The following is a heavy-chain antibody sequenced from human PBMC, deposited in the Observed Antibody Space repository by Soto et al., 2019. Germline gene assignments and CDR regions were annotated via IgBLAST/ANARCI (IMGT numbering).Heavy chain of an antibody. Sequence: PSETLSLTCSVSGGSINSYWWSWIRQPAGNGLEWIGRVYSSGTTDYNPSLNSRATMSVETSKNQFSLKLSSVTAADTAVYYCARDRRFYDSGTYDIANDAFDVWGQGTMVTV. V-gene: IGHV4-4*07. CDR3: ARDRRFYDSGTYDIANDAFDV. J-gene: IGHJ3*01. CDR2: VYSSGTT. CDR1: GGSINSYW. D-gene: IGHD3-22*01.